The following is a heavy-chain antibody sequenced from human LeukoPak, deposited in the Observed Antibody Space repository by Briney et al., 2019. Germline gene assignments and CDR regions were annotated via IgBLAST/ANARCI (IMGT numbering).Heavy chain of an antibody. V-gene: IGHV3-48*01. CDR2: ISSSSSTI. CDR1: GFTFSSYS. D-gene: IGHD2-2*03. Sequence: GGSLRLSCAASGFTFSSYSMNWVRRAPGKGLEWVSYISSSSSTIYYADSVKGRFTISRDNAKNSLYLQMNSLRAEDTAVYYCARGGYCSSTSCYQPPYYYMDVWGKGTTVTVSS. J-gene: IGHJ6*03. CDR3: ARGGYCSSTSCYQPPYYYMDV.